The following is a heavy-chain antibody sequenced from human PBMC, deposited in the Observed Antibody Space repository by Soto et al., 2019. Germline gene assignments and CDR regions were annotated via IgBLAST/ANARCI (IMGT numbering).Heavy chain of an antibody. CDR1: GFALSNYS. Sequence: EVQLVESGGGLVKPGGSLRLSCVASGFALSNYSMNWVRQAPGKGLEWVSSISSSSSYIYYADSVKGRFTISRDSAKNSLYLQMNSLRPEDTAPYYCAKATIVATMDVWGQGTTVTVSS. J-gene: IGHJ6*02. CDR3: AKATIVATMDV. V-gene: IGHV3-21*01. CDR2: ISSSSSYI. D-gene: IGHD5-12*01.